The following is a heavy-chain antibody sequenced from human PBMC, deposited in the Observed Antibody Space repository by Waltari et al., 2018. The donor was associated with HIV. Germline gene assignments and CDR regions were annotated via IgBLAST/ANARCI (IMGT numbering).Heavy chain of an antibody. CDR1: GFTFTTYA. J-gene: IGHJ4*02. V-gene: IGHV3-30*02. CDR3: ARDPSPPILYDILTGYYFDY. Sequence: QVQLVESGGGVVQPGGSLRLSCAGSGFTFTTYAMHWVRQAPGKGLEWVAFVRYDGSNKYYADSVKGRFTISRDNSKNTLYLQMNSLRADDTAVYYCARDPSPPILYDILTGYYFDYWGQGTLVTVSS. CDR2: VRYDGSNK. D-gene: IGHD3-9*01.